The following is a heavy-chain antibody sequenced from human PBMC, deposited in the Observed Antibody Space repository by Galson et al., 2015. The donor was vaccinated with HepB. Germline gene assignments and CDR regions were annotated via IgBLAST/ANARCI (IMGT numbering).Heavy chain of an antibody. V-gene: IGHV3-23*01. J-gene: IGHJ6*02. CDR2: ISGSGDST. D-gene: IGHD3-10*01. Sequence: SLRLSCAASGFTFSIYSMNWVRQAPGKGLEWVSSISGSGDSTYYADSVRGRFTISTDSSKNTLSLQMNGLRAEDTAVYYCAKDYSVRGLYRMDVWGQGTTVTVSS. CDR1: GFTFSIYS. CDR3: AKDYSVRGLYRMDV.